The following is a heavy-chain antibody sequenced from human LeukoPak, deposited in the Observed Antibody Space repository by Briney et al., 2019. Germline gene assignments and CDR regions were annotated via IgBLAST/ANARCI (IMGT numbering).Heavy chain of an antibody. CDR1: GFTFSSYW. J-gene: IGHJ6*02. CDR3: ARDFPNYDILTGRGGYGMDV. V-gene: IGHV3-74*01. D-gene: IGHD3-9*01. CDR2: INSDGSST. Sequence: GGSLRFSGAASGFTFSSYWMHWVRQAPGKGLVWVSRINSDGSSTSYADSVKGRFTISRDNAKNTLYLQMNSLRAEDTAVYYCARDFPNYDILTGRGGYGMDVWGQGTTVTVSS.